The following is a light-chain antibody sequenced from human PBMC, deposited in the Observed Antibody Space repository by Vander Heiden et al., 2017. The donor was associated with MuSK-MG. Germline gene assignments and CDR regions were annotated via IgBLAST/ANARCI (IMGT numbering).Light chain of an antibody. J-gene: IGLJ2*01. CDR3: CSYAGSYTVV. CDR2: DVS. CDR1: SSDVGGYNY. Sequence: QSALTQPRSVSGSPGQSVTISCTGTSSDVGGYNYVSWYQQHPGKAPKRRMYDVSKRPSGVPDRFSGSKSGNTASLTISGLQAEDEADYYCCSYAGSYTVVFGGGTKLTVL. V-gene: IGLV2-11*01.